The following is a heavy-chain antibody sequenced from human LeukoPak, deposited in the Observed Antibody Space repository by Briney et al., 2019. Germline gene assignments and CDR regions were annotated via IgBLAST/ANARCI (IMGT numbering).Heavy chain of an antibody. D-gene: IGHD2-2*01. V-gene: IGHV3-73*01. CDR3: TSNIVVVPAAGNWFDP. J-gene: IGHJ5*02. Sequence: GGSLRLSCAASGFTFSGSAMHWVRQASGKGLEWVGRIRSKANSYATAYAASVKGRFTISRDDSKNTAYLQMNSLKTEDTAVYYCTSNIVVVPAAGNWFDPWGQGTLVTVSS. CDR1: GFTFSGSA. CDR2: IRSKANSYAT.